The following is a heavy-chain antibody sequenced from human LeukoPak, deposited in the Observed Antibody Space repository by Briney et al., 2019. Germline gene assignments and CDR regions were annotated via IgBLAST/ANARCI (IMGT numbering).Heavy chain of an antibody. Sequence: ASVTVSFTASGYTFTNYGISWVRQAPGQGREWMGWIIAYNGNTNYAQNLQGRVTMTTDTSTSTAYMELRSLRSDDTAVYYCARGVGAQSWYFDYWGQGTLVTVSS. V-gene: IGHV1-18*01. CDR1: GYTFTNYG. J-gene: IGHJ4*02. CDR3: ARGVGAQSWYFDY. CDR2: IIAYNGNT. D-gene: IGHD1-26*01.